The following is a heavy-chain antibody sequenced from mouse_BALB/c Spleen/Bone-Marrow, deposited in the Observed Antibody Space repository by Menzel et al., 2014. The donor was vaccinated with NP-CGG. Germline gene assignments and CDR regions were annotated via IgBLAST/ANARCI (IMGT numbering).Heavy chain of an antibody. V-gene: IGHV5-17*02. CDR2: ISSGSSTI. CDR3: ARYGNYFYAMDY. Sequence: EVMLVESGGGLVQPGGPRKLSCAASGFTFSSFGMHWVRQAPEKGLEWVAYISSGSSTIYYADTVKGRFTISRDNPKNNLFLQMTSLRSEDTAMYYCARYGNYFYAMDYWGQGTSVTVSS. J-gene: IGHJ4*01. CDR1: GFTFSSFG. D-gene: IGHD2-1*01.